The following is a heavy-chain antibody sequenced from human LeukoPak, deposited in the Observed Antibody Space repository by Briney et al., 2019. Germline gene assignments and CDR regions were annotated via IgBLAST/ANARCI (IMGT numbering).Heavy chain of an antibody. CDR1: GGTFSSYT. CDR2: IIPILGIA. Sequence: SVKVSCKASGGTFSSYTISWVRQAPGQGLEWMGRIIPILGIANYAQKFQGRVTITADKSTSTAYMELSSLRSEDTAVYYCAIRPLDGSSTSCYTEAYYYMDVWGKGTTVTVSS. CDR3: AIRPLDGSSTSCYTEAYYYMDV. V-gene: IGHV1-69*02. D-gene: IGHD2-2*02. J-gene: IGHJ6*03.